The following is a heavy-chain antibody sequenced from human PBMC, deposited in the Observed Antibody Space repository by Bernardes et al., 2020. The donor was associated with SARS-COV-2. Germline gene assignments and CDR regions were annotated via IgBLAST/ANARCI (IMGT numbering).Heavy chain of an antibody. CDR2: ISTSSTYI. CDR1: GFTFSTYS. J-gene: IGHJ6*02. V-gene: IGHV3-21*01. CDR3: ARRGSFAGLDV. D-gene: IGHD3-10*01. Sequence: GSLRLSCAASGFTFSTYSMIWVRQAPGKGLEWVSSISTSSTYIYYADSVKGRFTISRDDAKNSLYVQMNSLRAEDTAVYFCARRGSFAGLDVWGHGTTVTVSS.